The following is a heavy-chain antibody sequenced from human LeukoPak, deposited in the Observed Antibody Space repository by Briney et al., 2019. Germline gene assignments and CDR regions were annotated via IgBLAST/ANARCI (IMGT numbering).Heavy chain of an antibody. CDR3: ARGALAYYDILTGYYYYMDV. CDR2: ISAYNGNT. Sequence: ASVKVSCKASGYTFTSYGISWVRQAPGQGLEWMGWISAYNGNTNYAQKLQGRVTVTTDTSTSTAYMELRSLRSDDTAVYYCARGALAYYDILTGYYYYMDVWGKGTTVTVSS. V-gene: IGHV1-18*01. J-gene: IGHJ6*03. D-gene: IGHD3-9*01. CDR1: GYTFTSYG.